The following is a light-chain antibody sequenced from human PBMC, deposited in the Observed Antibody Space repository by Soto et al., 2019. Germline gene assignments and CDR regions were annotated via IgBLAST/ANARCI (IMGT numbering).Light chain of an antibody. CDR1: QSVSSN. CDR2: GAS. J-gene: IGKJ1*01. V-gene: IGKV3-15*01. Sequence: EIVMTQSPATLSVSPGERATLSRRASQSVSSNLAWYQQKPGQAPRLLIYGASTRATGIPARFSGSGSGTEFTLTFSSLQSEDFAVYYCQQYNNWPGTFGQGTKVDIK. CDR3: QQYNNWPGT.